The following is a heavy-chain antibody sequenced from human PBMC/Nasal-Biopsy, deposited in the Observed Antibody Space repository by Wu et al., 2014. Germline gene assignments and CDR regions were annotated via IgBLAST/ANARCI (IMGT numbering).Heavy chain of an antibody. CDR1: GYTFTSYG. CDR3: ARDRRAYSGYHHPSEYLHH. Sequence: KVSCKASGYTFTSYGISWVRQAPGQGLEWMGRIIPHLGTADYSQKFQGRVTISADKSTYTAYMELRSLTSEDTAIYYCARDRRAYSGYHHPSEYLHHWGHGTLVTVSS. CDR2: IIPHLGTA. V-gene: IGHV1-69*04. J-gene: IGHJ1*01. D-gene: IGHD5-12*01.